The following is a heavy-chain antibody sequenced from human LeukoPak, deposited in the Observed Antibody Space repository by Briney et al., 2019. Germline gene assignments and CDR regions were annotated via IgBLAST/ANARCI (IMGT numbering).Heavy chain of an antibody. J-gene: IGHJ6*02. D-gene: IGHD2-15*01. CDR3: ARVCSGGSCYYYYGVDV. CDR2: IKQDGSEK. V-gene: IGHV3-7*03. CDR1: GFTFSSYW. Sequence: GGSLRLSCAASGFTFSSYWMSWVRQAPGKGLEWVANIKQDGSEKYYVDSVKGRFTISRDNAKNSLYLQMNSLRAEDTAVYYCARVCSGGSCYYYYGVDVWGQGTTVTVSS.